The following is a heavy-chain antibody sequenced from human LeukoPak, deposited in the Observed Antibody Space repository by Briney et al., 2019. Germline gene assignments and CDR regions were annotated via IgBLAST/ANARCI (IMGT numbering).Heavy chain of an antibody. CDR2: IYYGGST. V-gene: IGHV4-59*01. Sequence: SETLSLTCTVSGGSISSYYWSWIRQPPGKGLEWIGYIYYGGSTNYNPSLKSRVTISVDTSKNQFSLKLSSVTAADTAVYYCARGRTAAATGWFDPWGQGTLVTVSS. J-gene: IGHJ5*02. D-gene: IGHD6-13*01. CDR1: GGSISSYY. CDR3: ARGRTAAATGWFDP.